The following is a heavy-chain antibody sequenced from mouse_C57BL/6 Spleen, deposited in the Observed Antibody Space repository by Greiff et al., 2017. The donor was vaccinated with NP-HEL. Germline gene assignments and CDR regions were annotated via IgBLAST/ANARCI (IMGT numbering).Heavy chain of an antibody. CDR1: GFTFSDYY. J-gene: IGHJ4*01. D-gene: IGHD1-1*01. CDR2: INYDGSST. V-gene: IGHV5-16*01. CDR3: ARGDGSSSYAMDY. Sequence: EVQVVESEGGLVQPGSSMKLSCTASGFTFSDYYMAWVRQVPEKGLEWVANINYDGSSTYYLDSLKSRFIISRDNAKNILYLQMSSLKSEDTATYYCARGDGSSSYAMDYWGQGTSVTVSS.